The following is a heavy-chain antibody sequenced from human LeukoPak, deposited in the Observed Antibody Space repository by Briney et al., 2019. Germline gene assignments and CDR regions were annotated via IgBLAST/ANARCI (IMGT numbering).Heavy chain of an antibody. CDR2: ISSSGSTI. D-gene: IGHD3-22*01. J-gene: IGHJ4*02. CDR1: GFTFSSYE. Sequence: PGGSLRLSCAASGFTFSSYEMNWVRQAPGKGLEWVSYISSSGSTIYYADSVKGRFTISRDNAKNSLYLQMNSLRAEDTAVYYCARGAHYYYDSSGYSYGDDYWGQGTLVTVSS. CDR3: ARGAHYYYDSSGYSYGDDY. V-gene: IGHV3-48*03.